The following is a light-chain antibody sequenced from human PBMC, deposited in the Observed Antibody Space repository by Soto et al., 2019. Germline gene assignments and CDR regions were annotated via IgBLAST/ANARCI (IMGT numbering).Light chain of an antibody. V-gene: IGKV1-39*01. CDR3: QQSYSTPPLT. CDR2: AAS. CDR1: QTISTY. Sequence: EIQMTQSPPSLSASVGDRVTITCRSSQTISTYVNWYQQKPGKAPKLLIYAASTLQSGVPSRFSGSGSGTEFILSISSLQPEDFATYYCQQSYSTPPLTFGGGTKVDIK. J-gene: IGKJ4*01.